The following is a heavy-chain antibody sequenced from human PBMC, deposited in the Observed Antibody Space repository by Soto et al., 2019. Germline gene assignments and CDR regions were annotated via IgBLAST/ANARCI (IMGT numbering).Heavy chain of an antibody. CDR1: GYSFTSYW. D-gene: IGHD2-2*01. CDR3: ARGYCSSTSCYLNWFDP. Sequence: PGESLKISCKGSGYSFTSYWIGWVRQMPGKGLEWMGIIYPGDSDTRYSPSFQGQVTISADKSISTAYLQWSSLKASDTAMYYCARGYCSSTSCYLNWFDPWGQGTLVTVSS. V-gene: IGHV5-51*01. CDR2: IYPGDSDT. J-gene: IGHJ5*02.